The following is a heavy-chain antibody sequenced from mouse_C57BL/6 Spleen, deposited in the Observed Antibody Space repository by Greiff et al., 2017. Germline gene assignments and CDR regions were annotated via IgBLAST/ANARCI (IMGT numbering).Heavy chain of an antibody. CDR3: ARNEGLRRDYYAMDY. J-gene: IGHJ4*01. CDR2: IWTGGGT. D-gene: IGHD2-2*01. CDR1: GFSLTSYA. Sequence: QVQLKESGPGLVAPSQSLSITCTVSGFSLTSYAISWVRQPPGKGLEWLGVIWTGGGTNYNSALKSSLSISKDNSKSQVFLKMNSLQTDDTARYYCARNEGLRRDYYAMDYWGQGTSVTVSS. V-gene: IGHV2-9-1*01.